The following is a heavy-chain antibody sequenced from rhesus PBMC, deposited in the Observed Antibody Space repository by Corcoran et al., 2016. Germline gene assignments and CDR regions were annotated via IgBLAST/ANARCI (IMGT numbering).Heavy chain of an antibody. CDR3: ARDSYYDSGYYGTLDV. CDR1: GGSLSSHH. D-gene: IGHD3-28*01. V-gene: IGHV4-147*01. CDR2: IYGGTGNT. J-gene: IGHJ5-2*02. Sequence: QVQLQESGPGLVKPSETMYLTCAVSGGSLSSHHWTWLCQAPGNGRGWIGRIYGGTGNTFYNPSLMSRVTISSDTSKNQFSLKASSVTAADTAVYYCARDSYYDSGYYGTLDVWGRGVLVTVSS.